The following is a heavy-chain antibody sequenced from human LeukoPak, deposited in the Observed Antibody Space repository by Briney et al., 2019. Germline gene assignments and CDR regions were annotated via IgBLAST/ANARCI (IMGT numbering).Heavy chain of an antibody. J-gene: IGHJ4*02. D-gene: IGHD2-21*02. CDR1: GFTFSGYA. CDR3: VRDRVVLTATFDC. CDR2: IPSNGGTT. Sequence: PGGSLRLSCSASGFTFSGYAMHWVRQAPGKGLEYVSGIPSNGGTTYYEDSVKGRFTISRDNSKNTLYLQMSSLRAEDTAVYFCVRDRVVLTATFDCWGQGTLVTVSS. V-gene: IGHV3-64D*06.